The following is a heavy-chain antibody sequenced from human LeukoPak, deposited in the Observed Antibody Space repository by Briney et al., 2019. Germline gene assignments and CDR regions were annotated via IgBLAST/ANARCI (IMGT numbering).Heavy chain of an antibody. Sequence: GESLKISCKGSGYSFTSYWIGWVRQMPGKGLEWMGIIYPGDSDTRYSPSFQGQVTISADKSISTAYLQWSSLKASDTAMYYCARGADSSSWYVYYFDYWGREPWSPSPQ. CDR2: IYPGDSDT. J-gene: IGHJ4*02. D-gene: IGHD6-13*01. CDR3: ARGADSSSWYVYYFDY. V-gene: IGHV5-51*01. CDR1: GYSFTSYW.